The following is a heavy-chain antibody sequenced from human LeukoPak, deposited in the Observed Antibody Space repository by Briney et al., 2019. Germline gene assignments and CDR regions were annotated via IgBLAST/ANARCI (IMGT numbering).Heavy chain of an antibody. D-gene: IGHD3-16*02. Sequence: SGTLSLTCAVSGGSISSNNWWSWVRQPPGKGLEWIGEIYHSGSTNYNPSLKGRVTISVDKFKNQFSLNLNSVTAADTAVYYCARDPLITFGGVIVMYPGPNAFDIWGQGTMVTVSS. J-gene: IGHJ3*02. V-gene: IGHV4-4*02. CDR2: IYHSGST. CDR3: ARDPLITFGGVIVMYPGPNAFDI. CDR1: GGSISSNNW.